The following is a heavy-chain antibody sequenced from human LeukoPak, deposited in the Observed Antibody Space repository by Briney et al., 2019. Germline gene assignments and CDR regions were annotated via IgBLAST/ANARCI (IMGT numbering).Heavy chain of an antibody. J-gene: IGHJ3*01. CDR1: GFTFSSYW. CDR2: IKQDGSEK. Sequence: GGSLRLSCAASGFTFSSYWMGWVRQAPGKGPERVANIKQDGSEKYYVDSVKGRFTISRDNAKRSLYLQMNSLRAEDTAVYYCAREDDSWGPNNLDLWGQGTMVTVSS. D-gene: IGHD7-27*01. V-gene: IGHV3-7*01. CDR3: AREDDSWGPNNLDL.